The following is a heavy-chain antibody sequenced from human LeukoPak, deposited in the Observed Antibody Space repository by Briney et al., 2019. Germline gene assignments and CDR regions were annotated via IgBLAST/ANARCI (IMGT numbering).Heavy chain of an antibody. J-gene: IGHJ4*02. V-gene: IGHV4-39*01. D-gene: IGHD6-13*01. CDR2: IYYSGST. CDR1: GGSISSSSYY. CDR3: ARRGVSFLDY. Sequence: ASETLSLTCTVSGGSISSSSYYWGWIRQPRGKGLEWIGSIYYSGSTYYNPSLKSRVTISVDTSKNQFSLKLSSVTAADTAVYYCARRGVSFLDYWGQGTLVTVSS.